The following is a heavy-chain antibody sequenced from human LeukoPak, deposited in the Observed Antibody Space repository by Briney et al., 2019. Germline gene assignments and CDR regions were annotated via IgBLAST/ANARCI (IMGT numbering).Heavy chain of an antibody. J-gene: IGHJ4*02. V-gene: IGHV4-59*12. Sequence: SETLSLTCTVSGGSISSYYWSWIRQPPGKGLEWIGYIYYSGSTNYNPSLKSRVTFSVDTSKNQFSLKLGSVTAADTAVYYCARGTSYGWAKAFDYWGQGTLVTVSS. CDR3: ARGTSYGWAKAFDY. CDR2: IYYSGST. CDR1: GGSISSYY. D-gene: IGHD3-16*01.